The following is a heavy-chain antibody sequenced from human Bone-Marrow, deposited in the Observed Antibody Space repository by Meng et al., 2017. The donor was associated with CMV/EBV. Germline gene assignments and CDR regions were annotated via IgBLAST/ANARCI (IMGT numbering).Heavy chain of an antibody. D-gene: IGHD3-3*01. CDR3: AKDQTYYDFWSGYSPFDP. J-gene: IGHJ5*02. V-gene: IGHV3-30*02. CDR1: FTFGSYG. Sequence: FTFGSYGMHWVRQAPGKGLEWVAFIRYDGSNKYYADSVQGRFTISRDNSKNTLYLQMNSLRAEDTAVYYCAKDQTYYDFWSGYSPFDPWGQGTLVTVSS. CDR2: IRYDGSNK.